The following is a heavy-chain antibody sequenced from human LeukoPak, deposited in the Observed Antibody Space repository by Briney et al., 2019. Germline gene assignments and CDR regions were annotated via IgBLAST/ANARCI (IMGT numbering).Heavy chain of an antibody. J-gene: IGHJ3*02. CDR2: ISSSGSTI. V-gene: IGHV3-48*01. CDR1: GFTFSSYS. Sequence: GGSLRLSCAASGFTFSSYSMNWVRQAPGKGLEWVSYISSSGSTIYYADSVKGRFTISRDNAKNSLYLQMNSLRAEDTAVYYCAREYSSSSGKAFDIWGQGTLVTVSS. CDR3: AREYSSSSGKAFDI. D-gene: IGHD6-6*01.